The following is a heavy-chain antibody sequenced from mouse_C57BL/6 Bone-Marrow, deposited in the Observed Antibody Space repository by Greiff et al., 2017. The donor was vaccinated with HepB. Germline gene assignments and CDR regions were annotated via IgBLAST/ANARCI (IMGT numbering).Heavy chain of an antibody. CDR2: ISSGGSYT. CDR1: GFTFSSYG. J-gene: IGHJ2*01. CDR3: ARPLAPYYFDY. Sequence: EVKLVESGGDLVKPGGSLKLSCAASGFTFSSYGMSWVRQTPDKRLEWVATISSGGSYTYYPDNVKGRVTISRDKANNTLYLQMSSLKSEDTAMYYCARPLAPYYFDYWGQGTTLTVSS. V-gene: IGHV5-6*01.